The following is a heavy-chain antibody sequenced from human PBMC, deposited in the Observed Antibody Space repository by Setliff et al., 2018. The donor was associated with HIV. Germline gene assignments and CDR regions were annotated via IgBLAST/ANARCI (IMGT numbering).Heavy chain of an antibody. CDR1: GDSINSGNYY. Sequence: SETLSLTCTVSGDSINSGNYYWSWIRQHPGKGLEWIGYIYYSGSTYYSPSLKSRVTISEDTSKNQFSLKLSSVTAADTAVYYCARSTKYYDFWSGYQPFDYWGQGTLVTVSS. J-gene: IGHJ4*02. D-gene: IGHD3-3*01. CDR2: IYYSGST. V-gene: IGHV4-31*03. CDR3: ARSTKYYDFWSGYQPFDY.